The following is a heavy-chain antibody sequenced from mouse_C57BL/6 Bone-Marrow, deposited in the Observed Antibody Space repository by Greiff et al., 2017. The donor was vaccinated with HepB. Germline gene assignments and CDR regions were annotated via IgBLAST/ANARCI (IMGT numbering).Heavy chain of an antibody. CDR3: ASYYYGSSYNYYAMDY. CDR2: IDPSDSYT. V-gene: IGHV1-69*01. Sequence: QVQLQQPGPDFLFLGPPVNLSCRASASTFPASGRPWVKRRPGQGLGWIGEIDPSDSYTNYNQKFKGKSTLTVDKSSSTAYMQLSSLTSEDSAVYYCASYYYGSSYNYYAMDYWGQGTSVTVSS. J-gene: IGHJ4*01. CDR1: ASTFPASG. D-gene: IGHD1-1*01.